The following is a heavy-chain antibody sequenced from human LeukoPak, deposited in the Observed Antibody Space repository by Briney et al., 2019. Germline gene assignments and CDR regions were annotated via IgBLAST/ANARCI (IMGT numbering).Heavy chain of an antibody. J-gene: IGHJ4*02. CDR1: GFTVSNNY. V-gene: IGHV3-66*02. CDR2: IYSGGST. D-gene: IGHD5-24*01. Sequence: QPGGSLRLSCAASGFTVSNNYMSWVRQAPGKGLEWVSLIYSGGSTYYADSAKGRFTVSRDNSNNTLYLQMNSLRAGDTAVYYCARDVEMDQWGQGTLVTVSS. CDR3: ARDVEMDQ.